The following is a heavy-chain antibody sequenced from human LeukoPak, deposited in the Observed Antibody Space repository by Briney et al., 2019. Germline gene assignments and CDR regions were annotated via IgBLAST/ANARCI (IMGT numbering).Heavy chain of an antibody. CDR1: GFTVSSNY. CDR2: IYSGGST. V-gene: IGHV3-53*01. Sequence: GGSLRLSCAASGFTVSSNYMSWVRQAPGKGLEWVSVIYSGGSTYYADSVKGRFTISRDNSKNTLYLQMNSLRAEDTAVYYCARGPAVYYFDYWGQGTLVTVSS. J-gene: IGHJ4*02. D-gene: IGHD1-14*01. CDR3: ARGPAVYYFDY.